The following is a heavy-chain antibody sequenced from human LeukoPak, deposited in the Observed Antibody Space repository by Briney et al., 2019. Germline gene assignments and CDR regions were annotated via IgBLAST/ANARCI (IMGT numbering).Heavy chain of an antibody. Sequence: SETLSLTCTVTGGSISSYYWSWIRQPPGKRLEWIGHIYYSGSTNYNPSLKSRVTISVDTSKNQFSLKLSSVTAADTAVYYCASRSSIWSGYQDTLYYFDSWGQGTLVTVSS. J-gene: IGHJ4*02. CDR1: GGSISSYY. V-gene: IGHV4-59*01. CDR3: ASRSSIWSGYQDTLYYFDS. CDR2: IYYSGST. D-gene: IGHD3-3*01.